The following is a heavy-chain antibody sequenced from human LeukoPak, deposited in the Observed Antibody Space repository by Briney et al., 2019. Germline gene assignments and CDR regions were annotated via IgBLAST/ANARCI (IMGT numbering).Heavy chain of an antibody. J-gene: IGHJ4*02. D-gene: IGHD3-10*01. CDR1: GFTFSSYS. V-gene: IGHV3-21*01. Sequence: GGSLRLSCAASGFTFSSYSMNWVRQAPGKGLEWFSSISSSSSYIYYADSVKGRFTISRDNAKNSLYLQMNSLRAEDTAVYYCARGKFSVRGDYFDYWGQGTLVTVSS. CDR2: ISSSSSYI. CDR3: ARGKFSVRGDYFDY.